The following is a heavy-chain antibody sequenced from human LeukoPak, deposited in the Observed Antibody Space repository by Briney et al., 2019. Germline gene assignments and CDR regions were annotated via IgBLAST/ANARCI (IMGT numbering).Heavy chain of an antibody. J-gene: IGHJ6*02. D-gene: IGHD2-15*01. CDR2: IKQDGSEK. CDR1: GFTFSSYW. CDR3: ARDGKGYCSGGSCSSDYYYGMDV. V-gene: IGHV3-7*01. Sequence: GGSLRLSCAASGFTFSSYWMSWVRQAPGKGLEWVANIKQDGSEKYYVDSVKGRFTISRDNAKNSLYLQMNSLRAEDTAVYYCARDGKGYCSGGSCSSDYYYGMDVSGQGTTVTVYS.